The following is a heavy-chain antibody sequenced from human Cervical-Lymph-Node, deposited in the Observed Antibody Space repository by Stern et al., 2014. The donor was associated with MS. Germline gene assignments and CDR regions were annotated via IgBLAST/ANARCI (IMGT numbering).Heavy chain of an antibody. CDR3: ARSASIGDY. CDR1: GFTFISYS. V-gene: IGHV3-48*02. J-gene: IGHJ4*02. D-gene: IGHD3-16*01. Sequence: EVQLVESGGGLVQPGGSLRLSWAASGFTFISYSMNWVRQAPRKGLEWVSYISSGSRTISYADSVRGRFTISRDNARNALYLQMNSLRDEDTAVYYCARSASIGDYWGQGTLVTVSS. CDR2: ISSGSRTI.